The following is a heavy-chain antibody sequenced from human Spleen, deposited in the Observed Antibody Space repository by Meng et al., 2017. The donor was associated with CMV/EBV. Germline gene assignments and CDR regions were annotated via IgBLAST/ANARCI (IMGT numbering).Heavy chain of an antibody. J-gene: IGHJ6*02. CDR2: INGKGRSI. CDR1: GFTFGDYG. D-gene: IGHD5-18*01. Sequence: GGSLRLSCAASGFTFGDYGMGWVRQAPGKGLEWVSGINGKGRSIGYADSVKGRFSISRDNAKNSLYLQMNSLRDEDTALYFCVRGHTYGDYYFYGMDVWGQGTTVTVSS. V-gene: IGHV3-20*04. CDR3: VRGHTYGDYYFYGMDV.